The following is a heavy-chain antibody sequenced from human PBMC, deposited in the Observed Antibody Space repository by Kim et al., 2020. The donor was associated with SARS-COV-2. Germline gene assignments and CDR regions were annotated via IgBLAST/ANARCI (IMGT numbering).Heavy chain of an antibody. CDR3: ARDSVIVGARAGGDY. D-gene: IGHD1-26*01. CDR2: ISYDGSNK. CDR1: GFTFSSYA. J-gene: IGHJ4*02. V-gene: IGHV3-30*04. Sequence: GGSLRLSCAASGFTFSSYAMHWLRQAPGKGLEWVAVISYDGSNKYYADSVKGRFTISRDNSKNTLYLQMNSLRAEDTAVYYCARDSVIVGARAGGDYWGQGTLVTVTA.